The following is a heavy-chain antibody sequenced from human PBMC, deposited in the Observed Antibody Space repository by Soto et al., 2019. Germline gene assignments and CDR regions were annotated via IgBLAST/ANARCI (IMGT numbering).Heavy chain of an antibody. J-gene: IGHJ6*02. D-gene: IGHD3-10*01. CDR3: ARGYYHGSGSSMGVYGMDV. CDR1: GDTISTGGYT. Sequence: SETLSLTCDVSGDTISTGGYTWAWIRQPPGKALEWIGHTYHSGNPYYNPSLKSRVTISVDTSKNQFSLKLSSVTAADTAVYYCARGYYHGSGSSMGVYGMDVWGQGTTVTVSS. CDR2: TYHSGNP. V-gene: IGHV4-30-2*01.